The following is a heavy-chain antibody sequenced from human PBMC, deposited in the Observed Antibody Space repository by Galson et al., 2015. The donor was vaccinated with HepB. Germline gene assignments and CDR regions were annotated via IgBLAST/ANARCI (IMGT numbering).Heavy chain of an antibody. CDR1: GFTFSSYS. CDR3: ARAYYYDSSGYPAEYFQH. J-gene: IGHJ1*01. D-gene: IGHD3-22*01. CDR2: ISSSSSYI. Sequence: SLRLSCAASGFTFSSYSMNWVRQAPGKGLEWVSSISSSSSYIYYADSVKGRFTISRDNAKNSLYLQMNSLRAEDTAVYYCARAYYYDSSGYPAEYFQHWGQGTLVTVSS. V-gene: IGHV3-21*01.